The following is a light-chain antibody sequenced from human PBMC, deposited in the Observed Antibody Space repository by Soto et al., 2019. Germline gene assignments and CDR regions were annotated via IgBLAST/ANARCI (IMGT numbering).Light chain of an antibody. CDR2: DAS. J-gene: IGKJ4*01. Sequence: EIVLTQSPGTLSLSPGERATLSCRASQSISNYLAWYQHKPGQAPRLLISDASKRASGVPARFSGSGSGTDFTLTISSLEPEDFAVYYCQQRSQWPPLTFGGVTTVEIK. CDR3: QQRSQWPPLT. CDR1: QSISNY. V-gene: IGKV3-11*01.